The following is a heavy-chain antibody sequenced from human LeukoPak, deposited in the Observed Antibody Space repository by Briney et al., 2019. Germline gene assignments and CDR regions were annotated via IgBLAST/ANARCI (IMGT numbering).Heavy chain of an antibody. D-gene: IGHD3-10*01. CDR3: AKDRFGSGSPNWFGP. CDR1: GFTFSRYA. Sequence: GGSLRLSSAGSGFTFSRYAMSWIRQVPGKGLEWVSAISGSGGDIFYTDSVKGRFTISRDNSKNTLYLQMNSLRAGDTAVYYCAKDRFGSGSPNWFGPWGQGTLVTVSS. CDR2: ISGSGGDI. V-gene: IGHV3-23*01. J-gene: IGHJ5*02.